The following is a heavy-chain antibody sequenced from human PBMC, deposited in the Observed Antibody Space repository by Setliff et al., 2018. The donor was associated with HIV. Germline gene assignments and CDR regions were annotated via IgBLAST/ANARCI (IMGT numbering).Heavy chain of an antibody. V-gene: IGHV4-39*01. D-gene: IGHD3-22*01. CDR3: ASRVYYYDSNNFLREEGFDP. J-gene: IGHJ5*02. Sequence: PSETLSLTCTVSGGSASNSRYYWAWIRQPPGKGLEYIGSIYYNEKTYYSPSLKSRVTISIDTSKNQFSLNLTSVTAADSAVYYCASRVYYYDSNNFLREEGFDP. CDR1: GGSASNSRYY. CDR2: IYYNEKT.